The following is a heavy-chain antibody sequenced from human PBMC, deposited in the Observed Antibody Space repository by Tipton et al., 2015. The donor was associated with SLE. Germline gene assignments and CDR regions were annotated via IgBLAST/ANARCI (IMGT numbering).Heavy chain of an antibody. V-gene: IGHV3-23*01. J-gene: IGHJ2*01. CDR2: ISGSGGIT. CDR1: GFTFSSYA. Sequence: LRLSCAASGFTFSSYAMSWVRQAPGKGLEWVSTISGSGGITYYADSVKGRFTISRDNSKNTLYLQMNSLRAEDTAIYYCAKDPSADGYWKGYFDLWGRGTLVTVS. D-gene: IGHD5-24*01. CDR3: AKDPSADGYWKGYFDL.